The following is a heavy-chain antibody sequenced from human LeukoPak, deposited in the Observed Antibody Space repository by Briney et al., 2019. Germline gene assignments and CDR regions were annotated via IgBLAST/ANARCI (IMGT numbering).Heavy chain of an antibody. J-gene: IGHJ4*01. D-gene: IGHD6-19*01. V-gene: IGHV1-18*01. Sequence: ASVKVSCKASGYTFTSYGISWVRQAPGQGLEWMGWISANNGNTNYAQKLQGRVTMTTDTSTSTAYMELRSLRSDDTAVYYCARVGLGSVAGTPSYYWGPGILVTVSS. CDR1: GYTFTSYG. CDR3: ARVGLGSVAGTPSYY. CDR2: ISANNGNT.